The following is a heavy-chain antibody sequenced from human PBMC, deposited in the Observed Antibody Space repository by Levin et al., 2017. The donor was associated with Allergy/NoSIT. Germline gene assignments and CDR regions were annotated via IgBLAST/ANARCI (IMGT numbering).Heavy chain of an antibody. CDR3: ARTYGDYEDY. J-gene: IGHJ4*02. V-gene: IGHV3-48*01. CDR2: ISSTGSSTI. D-gene: IGHD4-17*01. CDR1: GFTFSSYS. Sequence: GGSLRLSCAASGFTFSSYSMNWVRQAPGKGLEWVSYISSTGSSTIYYADSVKGRFTISRDNAKNSLYLQMNSLRAEDTAVYYCARTYGDYEDYWGQGTLVTVSS.